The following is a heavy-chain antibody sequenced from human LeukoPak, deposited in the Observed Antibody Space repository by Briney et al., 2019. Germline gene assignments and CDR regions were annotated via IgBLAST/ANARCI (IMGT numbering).Heavy chain of an antibody. CDR3: AKDAQRGFDYSNSLEY. CDR2: IWSDGTNQ. D-gene: IGHD4-11*01. J-gene: IGHJ4*02. CDR1: QFRFPFSHYG. Sequence: GKSLTLSCVASQFRFPFSHYGMHWVRQAPGRGLEWVAVIWSDGTNQYYADSVKGRFTISRDNSKNTVYLQMNSLRAEDTAVYFCAKDAQRGFDYSNSLEYWGQGTLDTVSS. V-gene: IGHV3-33*06.